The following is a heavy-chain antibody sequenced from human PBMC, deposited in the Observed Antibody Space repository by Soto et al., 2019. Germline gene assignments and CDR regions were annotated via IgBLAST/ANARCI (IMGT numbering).Heavy chain of an antibody. CDR1: GYTFTSYG. Sequence: QVPLVQSGAEVKRPGASLKVSCKASGYTFTSYGISWVRQAPGQGLEWMGWISGYNGNTNYAQKLQRRVTMTTDTSTSTAYMELRRLRSDDTAVYYCASDRSNHDYWGQGTLVTVSS. J-gene: IGHJ4*02. CDR2: ISGYNGNT. D-gene: IGHD4-4*01. CDR3: ASDRSNHDY. V-gene: IGHV1-18*01.